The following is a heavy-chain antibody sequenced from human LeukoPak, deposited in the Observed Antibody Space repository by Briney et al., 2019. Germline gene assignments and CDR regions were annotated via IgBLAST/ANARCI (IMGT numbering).Heavy chain of an antibody. CDR2: IIPIFGTA. V-gene: IGHV1-69*13. CDR3: ARAPGIAAAAYFDY. Sequence: ASVKVSCKASGGTFSSYDISWVRQAPGQGLEWMGGIIPIFGTANYAQKFQGRVTITADESTSTAYMELSSLRSEDAAVYYCARAPGIAAAAYFDYWGQGTLVTVSS. D-gene: IGHD6-13*01. CDR1: GGTFSSYD. J-gene: IGHJ4*02.